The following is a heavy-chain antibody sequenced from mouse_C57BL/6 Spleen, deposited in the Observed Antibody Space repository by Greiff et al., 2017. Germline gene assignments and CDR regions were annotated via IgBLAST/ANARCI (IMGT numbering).Heavy chain of an antibody. Sequence: VQLQQSGPGLVQPSQSLSITCTVSGFSLTSYGVHWVRQSPGQGLEWLGVIWRGGSKDYNAAIMSRLSITKDNSKSQVFFKMHRLQADDTAIYYCAKNGNYDGWFAYWGQGTLVTVSA. CDR2: IWRGGSK. CDR1: GFSLTSYG. D-gene: IGHD2-4*01. J-gene: IGHJ3*01. V-gene: IGHV2-5*01. CDR3: AKNGNYDGWFAY.